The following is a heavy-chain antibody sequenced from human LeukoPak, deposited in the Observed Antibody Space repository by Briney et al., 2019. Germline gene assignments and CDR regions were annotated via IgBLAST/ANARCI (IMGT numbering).Heavy chain of an antibody. V-gene: IGHV3-74*01. CDR2: INNDGTTT. CDR3: ARVSVDTAMVTPSGFDY. CDR1: GFTFSGAW. J-gene: IGHJ4*02. D-gene: IGHD5-18*01. Sequence: PGGSLRLSCAASGFTFSGAWLHWVRQAPGKGLVWVSRINNDGTTTKYADSVKGRFTISRDNAKNTLYLQMNSLRAEDTAVYYCARVSVDTAMVTPSGFDYWGQGTLVTVSS.